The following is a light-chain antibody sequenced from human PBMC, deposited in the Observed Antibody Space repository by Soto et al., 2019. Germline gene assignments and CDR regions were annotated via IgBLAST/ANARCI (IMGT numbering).Light chain of an antibody. CDR2: EAS. CDR3: QQYITYPYA. J-gene: IGKJ1*01. V-gene: IGKV1-5*03. CDR1: QSTSTW. Sequence: DIQMTQSPSTLSASVGDRVTITCRASQSTSTWLAWYHQRPGKTPKLLISEASKLESGVPSRFSGSGSGTEFLLTISSLQPDDFATYYCQQYITYPYAFGQGTKVEIK.